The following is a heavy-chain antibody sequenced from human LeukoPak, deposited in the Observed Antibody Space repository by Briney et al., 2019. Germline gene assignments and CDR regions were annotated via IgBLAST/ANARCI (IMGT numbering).Heavy chain of an antibody. D-gene: IGHD3-3*01. Sequence: GGSLRLSCAASGFTSSSYWMSWVRPAPGKGLEWVANIKQDGSEKYYVDSVKGRFTISRDNAKNSLYLQMNSLRAEDRAVYYCARDLLRFLDSDAFDIWGQGTMVTVSS. J-gene: IGHJ3*02. CDR3: ARDLLRFLDSDAFDI. CDR1: GFTSSSYW. V-gene: IGHV3-7*01. CDR2: IKQDGSEK.